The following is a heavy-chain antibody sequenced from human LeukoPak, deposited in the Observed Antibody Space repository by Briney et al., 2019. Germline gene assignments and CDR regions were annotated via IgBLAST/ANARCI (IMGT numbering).Heavy chain of an antibody. CDR1: GYTFTDYY. CDR3: ARSGVVVAATVNGDGFDP. V-gene: IGHV1-2*02. D-gene: IGHD2-15*01. J-gene: IGHJ5*02. Sequence: ASVKVSCKASGYTFTDYYVHWVRQAPGQGLEWMGWINPNSGGTNYAQKFQGRVTMTRDTSVSTAYMELSRLTSDDTAVYYCARSGVVVAATVNGDGFDPWGQGTLVTVSS. CDR2: INPNSGGT.